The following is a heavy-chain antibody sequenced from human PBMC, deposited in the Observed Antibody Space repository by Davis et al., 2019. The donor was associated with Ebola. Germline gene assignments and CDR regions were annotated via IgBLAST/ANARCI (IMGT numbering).Heavy chain of an antibody. CDR2: ISGSGGST. D-gene: IGHD3-22*01. V-gene: IGHV3-23*01. CDR3: ARRYTDSGGYYFHFFDY. CDR1: GFTFSSYA. Sequence: GESLKISCAASGFTFSSYAMSWVRQAPGKGPEWVSAISGSGGSTSYADSVKGRFTISRDNSKNTLYLQMNSLRAEDTAVYYCARRYTDSGGYYFHFFDYWGQGTLVTVSS. J-gene: IGHJ4*02.